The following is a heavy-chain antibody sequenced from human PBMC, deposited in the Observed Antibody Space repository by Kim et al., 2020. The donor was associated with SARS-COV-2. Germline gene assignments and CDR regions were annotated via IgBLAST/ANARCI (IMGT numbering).Heavy chain of an antibody. CDR2: INPNSGGT. D-gene: IGHD3-3*01. V-gene: IGHV1-2*02. Sequence: ASVKVSCKASGYTFTGYYMHWVRQAPGQGLEWMGWINPNSGGTNYAQKFQGRVTMTRDTSISTAYMELNRLRSDDTAVYYCARVEAITIFGVVINHRPDYYGMDVWGQGTTVTVSS. J-gene: IGHJ6*02. CDR3: ARVEAITIFGVVINHRPDYYGMDV. CDR1: GYTFTGYY.